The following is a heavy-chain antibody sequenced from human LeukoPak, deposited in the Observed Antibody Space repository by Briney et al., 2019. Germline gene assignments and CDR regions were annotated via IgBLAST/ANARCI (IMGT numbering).Heavy chain of an antibody. V-gene: IGHV3-21*01. CDR1: EFTFSSYS. D-gene: IGHD3-22*01. Sequence: GGSLRLSCAASEFTFSSYSMNWVRQAPGKGLEWVSSSSSSSSYIYYADSVKGRFTISRDNAKNSLYLQMNSLRAEDTAVYYCAREVRGYYDSSGYYHEGAFDIWGQGTMVTVSS. CDR3: AREVRGYYDSSGYYHEGAFDI. CDR2: SSSSSSYI. J-gene: IGHJ3*02.